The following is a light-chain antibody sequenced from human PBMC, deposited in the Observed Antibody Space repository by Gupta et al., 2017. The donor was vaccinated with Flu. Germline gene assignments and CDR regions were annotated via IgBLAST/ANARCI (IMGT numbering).Light chain of an antibody. CDR3: QSYDSSNLPWV. CDR2: EDN. V-gene: IGLV6-57*03. Sequence: NFMLTQPHSVSESPGKTVTLYCTRSSGSIAMNYVQCYQQRPGSAPTTVIYEDNQRPSGVPDRFSGSIDSSSNSASLTISGLKTEDEADYYCQSYDSSNLPWVFGGGTKLTVL. CDR1: SGSIAMNY. J-gene: IGLJ3*02.